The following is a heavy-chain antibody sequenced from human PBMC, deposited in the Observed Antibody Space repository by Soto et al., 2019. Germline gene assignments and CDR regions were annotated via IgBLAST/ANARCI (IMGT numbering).Heavy chain of an antibody. CDR1: GFTFSNAW. CDR2: IKSKTDGGTT. V-gene: IGHV3-15*07. Sequence: GGSLRLSCAASGFTFSNAWMNWVRQAPGKGLEWVGRIKSKTDGGTTDYAAPVKGRFTISRDDSKNTLYLQMNSLKTEDTAVYYCTTLDIVVVPAFYGMDVWGQGTTVTVS. J-gene: IGHJ6*02. CDR3: TTLDIVVVPAFYGMDV. D-gene: IGHD2-2*01.